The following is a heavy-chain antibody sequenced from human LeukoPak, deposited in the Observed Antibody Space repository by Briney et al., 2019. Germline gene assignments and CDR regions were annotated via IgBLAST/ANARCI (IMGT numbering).Heavy chain of an antibody. CDR1: GGSISSSSYY. CDR3: ARRTCAGGSCYPEIFDY. J-gene: IGHJ4*02. V-gene: IGHV4-39*07. Sequence: PSETLSLTCTVSGGSISSSSYYWGWIRQPPGKGLEWIGSIYYSGSTYYNPSPKSRVTISVDTSKNQFSLKLSSVTAADTAVYYCARRTCAGGSCYPEIFDYWGQGTLVTVSS. CDR2: IYYSGST. D-gene: IGHD2-15*01.